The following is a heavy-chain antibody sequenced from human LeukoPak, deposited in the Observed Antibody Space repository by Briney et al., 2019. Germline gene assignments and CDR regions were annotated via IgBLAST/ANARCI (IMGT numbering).Heavy chain of an antibody. CDR3: ARTYYYDSSGPYY. CDR1: GGSFSGYY. V-gene: IGHV4-34*01. Sequence: SETLSLTCAVYGGSFSGYYWGWIRQPPGKGLEWIGSFYYSGSTLYNPSLKSRVTISVDTSKNQFSLKMSSVTAADTAVYYCARTYYYDSSGPYYWGQGTLVTVSS. CDR2: FYYSGST. D-gene: IGHD3-22*01. J-gene: IGHJ4*02.